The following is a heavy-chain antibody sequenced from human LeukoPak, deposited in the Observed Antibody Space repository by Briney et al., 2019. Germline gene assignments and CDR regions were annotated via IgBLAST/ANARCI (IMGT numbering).Heavy chain of an antibody. CDR1: GGSFSGYY. CDR3: AKEDWFGEPNYYYLDV. V-gene: IGHV4-34*01. Sequence: PSETLSLTCAVYGGSFSGYYWSWIRQPPGKGLEWIGEINHSGSTNYNPSLKSRVTISVDTSKNQLSLNLSSVTAADAAVYFCAKEDWFGEPNYYYLDVWGKGTTVTISS. CDR2: INHSGST. J-gene: IGHJ6*03. D-gene: IGHD3-10*01.